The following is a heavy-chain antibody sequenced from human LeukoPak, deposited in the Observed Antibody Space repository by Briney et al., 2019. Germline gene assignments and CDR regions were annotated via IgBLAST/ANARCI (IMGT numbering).Heavy chain of an antibody. D-gene: IGHD6-19*01. CDR1: GFTFDDYG. CDR2: ISSTSSYI. J-gene: IGHJ3*02. V-gene: IGHV3-21*01. CDR3: ARDADLAVAADAFDI. Sequence: GGSLRLSCAASGFTFDDYGMSWVRQAPGKGLEWVSSISSTSSYIYYADSLKGRFTISRDNAKNSLYLQMNSLRAEDTAVYYCARDADLAVAADAFDIWGQGTMVTVSS.